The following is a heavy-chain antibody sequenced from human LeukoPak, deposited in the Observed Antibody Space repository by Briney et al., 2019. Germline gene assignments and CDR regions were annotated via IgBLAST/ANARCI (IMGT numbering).Heavy chain of an antibody. D-gene: IGHD7-27*01. V-gene: IGHV4-59*01. J-gene: IGHJ4*02. CDR2: IHYTGSA. CDR3: TRGPGAASV. CDR1: GASISNYY. Sequence: RSSETLSLTCTVSGASISNYYWSWSRQPPGKGLEWIGYIHYTGSAHYNPPLMSRVTISVDTSKTQFSLRLTSVTAADTAVYYCTRGPGAASVWGQGTLVTVSS.